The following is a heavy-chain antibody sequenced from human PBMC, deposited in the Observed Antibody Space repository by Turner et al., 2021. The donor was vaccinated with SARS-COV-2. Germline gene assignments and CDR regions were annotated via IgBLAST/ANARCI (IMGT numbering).Heavy chain of an antibody. J-gene: IGHJ4*02. CDR2: IYSGGST. D-gene: IGHD5-12*01. V-gene: IGHV3-66*04. CDR1: GFTVSSNS. Sequence: EVQLVESGGGLVQPGGSLRLSCAASGFTVSSNSMSWGRRPPGKWLEWVSLIYSGGSTDYADSVKGRFTISRDNSKNTLSLQMNSLRAEDTAVYYCARHKWRRGAFDYWGQGTLVTVSS. CDR3: ARHKWRRGAFDY.